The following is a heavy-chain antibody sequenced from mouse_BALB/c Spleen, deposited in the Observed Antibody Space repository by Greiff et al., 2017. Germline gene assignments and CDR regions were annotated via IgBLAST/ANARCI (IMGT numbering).Heavy chain of an antibody. D-gene: IGHD1-1*01. J-gene: IGHJ3*01. CDR1: GYAFSSYW. V-gene: IGHV1-80*01. CDR3: ESDYGSRTWFAY. Sequence: QVQLQQSGAELVRPGSSVKISCKASGYAFSSYWMNWVKQRPGQGLEWIGQIYRGDGDTNYNGKFKGKATLTADKSSSTAYMQLSSLTSEDSAVYFCESDYGSRTWFAYWGQGTLVTVSA. CDR2: IYRGDGDT.